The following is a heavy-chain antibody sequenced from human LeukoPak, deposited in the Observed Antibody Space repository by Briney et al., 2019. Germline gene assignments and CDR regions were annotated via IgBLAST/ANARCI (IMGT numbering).Heavy chain of an antibody. J-gene: IGHJ6*02. Sequence: PGGSLRLSCAASGFTFSSYWMSWVRQAPGKGLEWVANIKQDGSEKYYVDSVKGRFTISRDNAKNSLYLQMNSLRAEDTAVYHCYTRISHEGMDVWGQGTTVTVSS. D-gene: IGHD2-15*01. CDR1: GFTFSSYW. V-gene: IGHV3-7*03. CDR3: YTRISHEGMDV. CDR2: IKQDGSEK.